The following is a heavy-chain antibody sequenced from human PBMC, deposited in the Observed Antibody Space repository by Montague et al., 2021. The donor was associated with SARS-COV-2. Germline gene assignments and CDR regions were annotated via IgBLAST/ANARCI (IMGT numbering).Heavy chain of an antibody. Sequence: SETLSLTCSVSGHSISSYYWSWIRQSPGKGLEWIGHIYHSGGTIHNPSXXRRVTISLDTSKNQFSLKLTTVTAADTALYYCARGYSSSYYGARWFDPWGQGTLVTVSS. CDR3: ARGYSSSYYGARWFDP. CDR2: IYHSGGT. CDR1: GHSISSYY. D-gene: IGHD6-13*01. J-gene: IGHJ5*02. V-gene: IGHV4-59*01.